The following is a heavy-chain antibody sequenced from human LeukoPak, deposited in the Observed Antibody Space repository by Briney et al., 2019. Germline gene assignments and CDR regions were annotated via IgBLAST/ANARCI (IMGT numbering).Heavy chain of an antibody. V-gene: IGHV4-4*07. CDR2: IYTSGST. Sequence: SETLSLTCTVSGGSISSYYWSWIRQPAGKGLEWIGRIYTSGSTNYNPSLKSRVTMSVDTPKNQFSLKLSSVTAADTAVYYCARDRLDTAMVTPFDYWGQGTLVTVSS. CDR3: ARDRLDTAMVTPFDY. D-gene: IGHD5-18*01. J-gene: IGHJ4*02. CDR1: GGSISSYY.